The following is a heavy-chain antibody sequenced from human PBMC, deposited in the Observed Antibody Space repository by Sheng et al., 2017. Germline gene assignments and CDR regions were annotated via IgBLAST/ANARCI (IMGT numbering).Heavy chain of an antibody. CDR1: GFTLSNYG. J-gene: IGHJ4*02. Sequence: VQLVESGGGVVQPGRSLRLSCAASGFTLSNYGMHWVRQAPGKGLEWVSFISFDGSNKYYADSVKGRFTISRDNSKNTLYLQTSNLRPEDTAVYYCARTSPSDYWGQGTLVIVSS. V-gene: IGHV3-30*03. CDR2: ISFDGSNK. CDR3: ARTSPSDY.